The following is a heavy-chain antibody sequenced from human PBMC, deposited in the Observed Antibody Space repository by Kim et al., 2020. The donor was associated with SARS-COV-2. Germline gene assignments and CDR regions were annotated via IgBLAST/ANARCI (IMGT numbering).Heavy chain of an antibody. V-gene: IGHV3-33*01. Sequence: KLYAHPVEGRLTLSSNNSKNTLYLQRNSPRAEDTAVYYCARLLSYYYGMDVWGQGTTVTVSS. CDR3: ARLLSYYYGMDV. CDR2: K. J-gene: IGHJ6*02.